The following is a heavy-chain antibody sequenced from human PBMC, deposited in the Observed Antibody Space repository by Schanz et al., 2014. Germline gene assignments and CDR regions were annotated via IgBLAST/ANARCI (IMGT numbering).Heavy chain of an antibody. CDR2: IENNANGATQ. Sequence: EVRLVESGGGLVEPGGSLRLSCSGSGFTFSEVYMSWVRQAPGKGLEWVGRIENNANGATQDYAAPVKGRFTVSRDDSRNTLYLQMNTLRPDDTALYYCTTFNNRDALYIWGQGTMVSVSS. CDR1: GFTFSEVY. V-gene: IGHV3-15*04. D-gene: IGHD1-20*01. CDR3: TTFNNRDALYI. J-gene: IGHJ3*02.